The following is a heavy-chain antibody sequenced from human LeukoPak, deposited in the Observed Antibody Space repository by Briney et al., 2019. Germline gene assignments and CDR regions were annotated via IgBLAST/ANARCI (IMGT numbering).Heavy chain of an antibody. Sequence: SETLSLTCTVSGGSVTSDSYYWSWIRQPAGKGLEWIGRIYTSGSTNYNPSLKSRVTMSVDTSKNQFSLKLSSVTAADTAVYYCARDVGDFWSGYPSDYFDYWGQGTLVTVSS. D-gene: IGHD3-3*01. CDR2: IYTSGST. V-gene: IGHV4-61*02. CDR3: ARDVGDFWSGYPSDYFDY. CDR1: GGSVTSDSYY. J-gene: IGHJ4*02.